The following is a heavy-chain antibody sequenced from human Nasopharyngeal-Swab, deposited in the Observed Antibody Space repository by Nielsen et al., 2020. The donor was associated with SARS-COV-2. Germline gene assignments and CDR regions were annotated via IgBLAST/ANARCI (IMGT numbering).Heavy chain of an antibody. Sequence: GGSLRLSCAASGFAFSNYAMSWVRQAPGKGLERVSTVTSSGSSTYYADSVKGRFTISRDNSKNTLYLQMGSLRAEDTAVYYCSLPTWALRSFDLLLHFWGQGTVVTVSS. J-gene: IGHJ4*02. V-gene: IGHV3-23*01. CDR2: VTSSGSST. D-gene: IGHD3-9*01. CDR3: SLPTWALRSFDLLLHF. CDR1: GFAFSNYA.